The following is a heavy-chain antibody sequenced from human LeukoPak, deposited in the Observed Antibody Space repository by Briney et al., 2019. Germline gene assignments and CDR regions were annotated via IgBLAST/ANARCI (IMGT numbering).Heavy chain of an antibody. CDR3: ARGQANSYGNYPLDY. CDR2: IYTSGST. V-gene: IGHV4-4*07. D-gene: IGHD5-18*01. J-gene: IGHJ4*02. CDR1: GGSISSYY. Sequence: SETLSLTCTVSGGSISSYYWSWIRQPAGKGLEWIGRIYTSGSTNYNPSLKSRVTMSIDTSKNQFSLKLSSVTAADTAVYYCARGQANSYGNYPLDYWGQGTLVTVSS.